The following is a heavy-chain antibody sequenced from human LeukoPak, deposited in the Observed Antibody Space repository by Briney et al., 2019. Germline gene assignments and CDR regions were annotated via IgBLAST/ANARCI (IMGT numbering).Heavy chain of an antibody. Sequence: GGSLRLSCAASGFTFSDYGMHWVRQAPGRGLEWVTFIHYNGTKKYYADSVKGRFTISRDNAKNSLYLQMNSLRAEDTAVYYCARVLHKRNYDSSVYYGYWGQGTLVTVSS. V-gene: IGHV3-30*02. CDR3: ARVLHKRNYDSSVYYGY. J-gene: IGHJ4*02. CDR2: IHYNGTKK. CDR1: GFTFSDYG. D-gene: IGHD3-22*01.